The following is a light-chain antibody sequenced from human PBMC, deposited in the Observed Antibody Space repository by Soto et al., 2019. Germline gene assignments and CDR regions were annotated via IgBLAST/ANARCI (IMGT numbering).Light chain of an antibody. V-gene: IGLV1-47*01. Sequence: QSVLTQPPSASGTPGQRVTISCSGSSSNIGSNYVYWYQQLPGSAPKLLIYRNDQRPSGVPDRFSGSKSGTPASLAISGLRSEDEADYYCAAWDDSLSAVVFGGGTKVTVL. CDR3: AAWDDSLSAVV. CDR2: RND. J-gene: IGLJ2*01. CDR1: SSNIGSNY.